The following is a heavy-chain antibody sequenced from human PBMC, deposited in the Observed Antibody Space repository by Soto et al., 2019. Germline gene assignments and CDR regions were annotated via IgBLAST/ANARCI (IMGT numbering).Heavy chain of an antibody. CDR2: IYYSGST. J-gene: IGHJ4*02. CDR1: GGSISSYY. CDR3: ARDPHSSGWYEY. D-gene: IGHD6-19*01. V-gene: IGHV4-59*01. Sequence: SETLSLTCTVSGGSISSYYWSWIRQPPGKGLEWIGYIYYSGSTSYNPSLKSRVTISVDTSKNQFSLKLSSVTAADTAVYYCARDPHSSGWYEYWGQGTLVTVSS.